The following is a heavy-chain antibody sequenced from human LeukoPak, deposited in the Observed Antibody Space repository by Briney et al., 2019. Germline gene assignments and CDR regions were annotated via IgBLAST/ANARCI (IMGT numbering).Heavy chain of an antibody. CDR3: AKDSRGYDSSGYFTN. J-gene: IGHJ4*02. CDR1: GFTFDDYT. Sequence: PGGSLRLSCAASGFTFDDYTMHWVRQAPGKALEWVSLISWDGGSTYDADSVKGRFTTSRDNSKNSLYLQMNSLRPEDTALYYCAKDSRGYDSSGYFTNWGQGTLVTVSS. CDR2: ISWDGGST. V-gene: IGHV3-43*01. D-gene: IGHD3-22*01.